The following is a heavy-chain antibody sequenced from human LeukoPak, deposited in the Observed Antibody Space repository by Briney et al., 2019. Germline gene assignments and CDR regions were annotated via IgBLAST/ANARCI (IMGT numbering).Heavy chain of an antibody. CDR1: GGTFSSYA. D-gene: IGHD6-19*01. CDR2: IIPILGIA. V-gene: IGHV1-69*04. J-gene: IGHJ5*02. CDR3: ASVLSGIAVAGSFDP. Sequence: SVKVSCKPSGGTFSSYAISWVRQAPGQGLEWMGRIIPILGIANYAQKFQGRVTITADKSTSTAYMELSSLRSEDTAVYYCASVLSGIAVAGSFDPWGQGTLVTVSS.